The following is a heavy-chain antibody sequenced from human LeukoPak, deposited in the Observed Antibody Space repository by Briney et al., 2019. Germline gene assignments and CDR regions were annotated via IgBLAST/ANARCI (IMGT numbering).Heavy chain of an antibody. CDR1: GGTFSSYA. V-gene: IGHV1-46*01. D-gene: IGHD6-19*01. CDR3: ARNIAVDAGPTSDYYYYGMDV. Sequence: GASVKVSCKASGGTFSSYAISWVRQAPGQGLEWMGIINPSGGSTSYAQKIQGRVTMTRDTSTSTVYMELSSLRSEDTAVYYCARNIAVDAGPTSDYYYYGMDVWGQGTTVTVSS. J-gene: IGHJ6*02. CDR2: INPSGGST.